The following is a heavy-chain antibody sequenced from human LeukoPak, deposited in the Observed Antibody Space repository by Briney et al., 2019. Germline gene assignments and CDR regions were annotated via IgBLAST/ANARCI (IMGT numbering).Heavy chain of an antibody. J-gene: IGHJ3*01. CDR2: IYRTGSA. Sequence: SQTLSLTCTVSGGSISSGVYWGWVRQPPGKGLEWIATIYRTGSAYYNPSLESRVTISIDTSKNQFSLKLNSVTAADTAVYYCANSWYYYDSSGLPKADAFDRWGRGALATVSS. CDR3: ANSWYYYDSSGLPKADAFDR. CDR1: GGSISSGVY. V-gene: IGHV4-38-2*02. D-gene: IGHD3-22*01.